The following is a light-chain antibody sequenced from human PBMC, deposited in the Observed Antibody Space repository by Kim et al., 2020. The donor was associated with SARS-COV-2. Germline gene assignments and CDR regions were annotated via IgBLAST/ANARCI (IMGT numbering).Light chain of an antibody. J-gene: IGLJ1*01. CDR2: AVS. Sequence: PGQSVTISCTGTSSDVGGYNYVSWYQHHPGKAPNLMIYAVSKRPSGVPDRFSGSKSGNTASLTISGLQAEDEADYYCCSYAGSYVFGTGTKVTVL. CDR1: SSDVGGYNY. CDR3: CSYAGSYV. V-gene: IGLV2-11*01.